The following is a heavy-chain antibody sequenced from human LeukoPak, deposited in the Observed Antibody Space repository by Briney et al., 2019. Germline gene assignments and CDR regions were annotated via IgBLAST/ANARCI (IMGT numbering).Heavy chain of an antibody. J-gene: IGHJ4*02. CDR3: ARVTVTGADY. D-gene: IGHD4-17*01. Sequence: PSETLSLTCAVYGGSFSGYYWSWIRQPPGKGLEWIGEINRSGSTNYNPSLKSRVTISVDTSKNQFSLKLSSVTAADTAVYYCARVTVTGADYWGQGTLVTVSS. CDR2: INRSGST. CDR1: GGSFSGYY. V-gene: IGHV4-34*01.